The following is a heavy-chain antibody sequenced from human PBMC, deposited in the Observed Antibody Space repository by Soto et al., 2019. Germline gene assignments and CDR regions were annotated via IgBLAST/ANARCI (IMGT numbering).Heavy chain of an antibody. CDR2: IKSKTDGGTT. V-gene: IGHV3-15*01. Sequence: PGGSLRLSCAASGFTFSNAWMSWVRQAPGKGLEWVGRIKSKTDGGTTDYAAPVKGRFTISRDDSKNTLYLQMNSLKTEDTAVYYCTTTSLHCTNGVCTNYYYYGMDVWGQGTTVTVSS. CDR3: TTTSLHCTNGVCTNYYYYGMDV. D-gene: IGHD2-8*01. J-gene: IGHJ6*02. CDR1: GFTFSNAW.